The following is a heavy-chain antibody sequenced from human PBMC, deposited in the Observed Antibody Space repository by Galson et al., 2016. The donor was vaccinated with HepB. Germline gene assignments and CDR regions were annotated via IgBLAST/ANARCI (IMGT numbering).Heavy chain of an antibody. CDR2: ITASSSYI. V-gene: IGHV3-21*01. Sequence: SLRLSCAASGFTFSSHSMNWVRQAPGKGLEWVSYITASSSYINYADSVKGRFTISRDNAKNSLFLQMNSLRAEDTAIYYCARDRGNWYGFDLWGQGTLVTVSS. J-gene: IGHJ5*02. CDR3: ARDRGNWYGFDL. D-gene: IGHD1-1*01. CDR1: GFTFSSHS.